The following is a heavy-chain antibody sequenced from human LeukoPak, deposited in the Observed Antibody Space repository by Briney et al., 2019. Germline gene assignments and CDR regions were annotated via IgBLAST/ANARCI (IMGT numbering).Heavy chain of an antibody. V-gene: IGHV3-7*01. CDR1: GFTFRSYW. J-gene: IGHJ4*02. CDR2: IKEDGSEK. D-gene: IGHD1/OR15-1a*01. Sequence: PGGSLRLSCAASGFTFRSYWMSWVRQAPGKGLEWVANIKEDGSEKYYVDSVKGRFTISRDNAKNSLYLQMNSLRAEDTAVYYCARDPPREQIARPTRRFDYWGQGTLVTVSS. CDR3: ARDPPREQIARPTRRFDY.